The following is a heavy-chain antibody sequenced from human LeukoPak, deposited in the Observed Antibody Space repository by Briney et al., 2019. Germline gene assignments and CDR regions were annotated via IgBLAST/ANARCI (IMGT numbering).Heavy chain of an antibody. J-gene: IGHJ5*02. CDR1: GYTFMQYS. V-gene: IGHV1-18*01. CDR2: VSPSHTTR. CDR3: ACTGDGSSWYSNWFDP. Sequence: ASVKVSCKASGYTFMQYSISWVRQAPGKGFEWMGWVSPSHTTRVYAQEFQGRVTMTADTNTNTVSMELRSLRSDDTAVYYCACTGDGSSWYSNWFDPWGQGTLVTVSS. D-gene: IGHD6-13*01.